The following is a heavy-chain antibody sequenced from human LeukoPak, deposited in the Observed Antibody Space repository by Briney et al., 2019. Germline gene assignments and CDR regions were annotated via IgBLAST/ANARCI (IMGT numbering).Heavy chain of an antibody. CDR3: ARRVGSSWLYYFDY. CDR1: GGSISSYY. Sequence: SETLSLTCTVSGGSISSYYWSWIRQPPGKGLEWIGYIYYSGSTNYNPSLKSRVTISVDTSKNQFSLKLSSVTAADTAVYYCARRVGSSWLYYFDYWGQGTLVTVSS. V-gene: IGHV4-59*08. D-gene: IGHD6-13*01. CDR2: IYYSGST. J-gene: IGHJ4*02.